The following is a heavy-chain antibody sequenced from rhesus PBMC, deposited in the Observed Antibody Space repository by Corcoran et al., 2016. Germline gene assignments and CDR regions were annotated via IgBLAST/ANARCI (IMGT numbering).Heavy chain of an antibody. CDR2: IYWDHDK. Sequence: QVTLKESGPALVKPTQTLTLTCTFSGFSLTTSGMGVGWFRQPPGKALEWLALIYWDHDKRYSTSLKSRLTISKDTSKNQVVLTMTNMDPVDTATYYCARGVWGSSYFDYWGQGVLVTVSS. V-gene: IGHV2-174*01. CDR3: ARGVWGSSYFDY. CDR1: GFSLTTSGMG. D-gene: IGHD3-34*01. J-gene: IGHJ4*01.